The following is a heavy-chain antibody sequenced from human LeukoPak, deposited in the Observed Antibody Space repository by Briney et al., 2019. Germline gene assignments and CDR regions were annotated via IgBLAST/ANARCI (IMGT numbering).Heavy chain of an antibody. CDR2: ISGSGGST. V-gene: IGHV3-23*01. J-gene: IGHJ6*02. CDR1: GFTFSSYA. D-gene: IGHD3-22*01. CDR3: AKDIHPGSGYYSYGMDV. Sequence: GGSLRLSCAASGFTFSSYAMSWVRQAPGKGLEWVSAISGSGGSTYYADSVKGRFTISRDNSKNTLYLQMNSLRAEDTAVYYSAKDIHPGSGYYSYGMDVWGQGTTVTVSS.